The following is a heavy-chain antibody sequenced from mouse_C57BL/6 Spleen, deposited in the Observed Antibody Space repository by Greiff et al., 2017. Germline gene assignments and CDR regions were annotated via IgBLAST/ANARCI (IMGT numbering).Heavy chain of an antibody. Sequence: QVQLQQSGPELVKPGASVKISCKASGYAFSSSWMNWVKQRPGKGLEWIGRIYPGDGDTNYNGKFKGKATLTADKSSSTAYMQLSSLTSEDSAVYFCARLDDYELFAYWGQGTLVTVSA. D-gene: IGHD2-4*01. CDR1: GYAFSSSW. V-gene: IGHV1-82*01. J-gene: IGHJ3*01. CDR3: ARLDDYELFAY. CDR2: IYPGDGDT.